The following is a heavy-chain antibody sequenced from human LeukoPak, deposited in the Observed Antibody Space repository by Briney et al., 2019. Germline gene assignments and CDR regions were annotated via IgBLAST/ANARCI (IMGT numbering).Heavy chain of an antibody. D-gene: IGHD6-13*01. Sequence: GGSLRLSCAASGFTFSSYGMSWVRQAPGKGLEWVSAISGSGGSTYYADSVKGRFTISRDNSKNTLYLQMNSLRAEDTAVYYCAKHLAAAGTRYYYYMDVWGKGTTVTVSS. CDR1: GFTFSSYG. V-gene: IGHV3-23*01. CDR3: AKHLAAAGTRYYYYMDV. CDR2: ISGSGGST. J-gene: IGHJ6*03.